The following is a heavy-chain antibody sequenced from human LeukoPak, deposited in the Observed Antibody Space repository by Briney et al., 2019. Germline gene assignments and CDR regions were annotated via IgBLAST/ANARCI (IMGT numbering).Heavy chain of an antibody. Sequence: GESLKISCKGSGYSFTSYWISWVRQMPGKGLEWMGIIYPGDSDTRYSPSFQGQVTISADKSISTAYLQWSSLKASDTAMYYCARGHRDYTAMVHGFDYWGQGTLVTVSS. CDR1: GYSFTSYW. V-gene: IGHV5-51*01. J-gene: IGHJ4*02. D-gene: IGHD5-18*01. CDR2: IYPGDSDT. CDR3: ARGHRDYTAMVHGFDY.